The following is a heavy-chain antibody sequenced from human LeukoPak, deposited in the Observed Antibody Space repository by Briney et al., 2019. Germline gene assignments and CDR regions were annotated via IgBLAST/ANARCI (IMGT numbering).Heavy chain of an antibody. CDR1: GFTFSSYA. CDR3: ARGVSSSRSKYYFDY. Sequence: PGGSLRLSCAASGFTFSSYAMGWVRQAPGKGLEWVSSISGSGGNTFYADSVKGRFTISRDNSKNTLYLQMNSLRLEDTAVYYCARGVSSSRSKYYFDYWGQGTLVTVSS. V-gene: IGHV3-23*01. D-gene: IGHD6-19*01. CDR2: ISGSGGNT. J-gene: IGHJ4*02.